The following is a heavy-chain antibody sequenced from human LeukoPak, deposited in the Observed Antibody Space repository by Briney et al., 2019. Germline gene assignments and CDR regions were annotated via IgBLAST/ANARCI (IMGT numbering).Heavy chain of an antibody. CDR3: ARETTSSSSWYGDWFDP. CDR1: GYTFTSYD. Sequence: GASVKVSCKASGYTFTSYDINWVRQATGQGLEWMGWMNPNSGNTGYAQKFQGRVTMTRNTSISTAYMELSRLRSDDTAVYYCARETTSSSSWYGDWFDPWGQGTLVTVSS. CDR2: MNPNSGNT. J-gene: IGHJ5*02. V-gene: IGHV1-8*01. D-gene: IGHD6-13*01.